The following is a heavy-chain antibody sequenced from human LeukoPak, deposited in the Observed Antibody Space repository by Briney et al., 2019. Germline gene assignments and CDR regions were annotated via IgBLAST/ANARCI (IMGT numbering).Heavy chain of an antibody. Sequence: GGSLRLSCTASGFTFSSYAMSWVRQAPGKGLEWVSAIGGRDGRTNYADSVKGRFTISRDNSRNTLYLQMNSLRAEDTAVYYCAKKGTLPGIAATGTLLYYFDYWGQGTLVTVSS. D-gene: IGHD6-13*01. CDR3: AKKGTLPGIAATGTLLYYFDY. V-gene: IGHV3-23*01. CDR2: IGGRDGRT. J-gene: IGHJ4*02. CDR1: GFTFSSYA.